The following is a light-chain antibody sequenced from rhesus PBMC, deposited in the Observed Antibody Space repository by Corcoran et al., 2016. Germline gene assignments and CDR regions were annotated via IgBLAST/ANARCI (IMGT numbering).Light chain of an antibody. Sequence: QAALTQPPSVSGSPGQSVTISCTGTSSDIGGYNYVSWYQQHPGKAPQLMIYDVSTRPSGVSDRFSGSKSVNTASLTISGLQAEDEADYYCSSHAGSNIYIFGAGTRLTVL. V-gene: IGLV2-23*01. CDR1: SSDIGGYNY. CDR3: SSHAGSNIYI. J-gene: IGLJ1*01. CDR2: DVS.